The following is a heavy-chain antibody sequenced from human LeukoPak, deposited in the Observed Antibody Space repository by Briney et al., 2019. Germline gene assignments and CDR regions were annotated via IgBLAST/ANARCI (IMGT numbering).Heavy chain of an antibody. D-gene: IGHD2-2*01. CDR1: GGSFSGYY. J-gene: IGHJ6*03. Sequence: SETLSLTCAVYGGSFSGYYWSWIRQPPGKGLEWIGEINHSGSTNYNPSLKSRVTISVDTSKNQFSLKLSSVTAADTAVYYCARSPNVNLSVVVPASLSAYYYMDVWRKGTTVTVSS. CDR2: INHSGST. CDR3: ARSPNVNLSVVVPASLSAYYYMDV. V-gene: IGHV4-34*01.